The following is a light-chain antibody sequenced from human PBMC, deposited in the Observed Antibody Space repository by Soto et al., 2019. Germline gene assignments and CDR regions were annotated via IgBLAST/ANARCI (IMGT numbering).Light chain of an antibody. CDR1: QGIGSY. J-gene: IGKJ4*01. CDR2: AAS. CDR3: QQLNNYPLT. Sequence: IHMTQSPTSLSASTGDTVTITCRASQGIGSYLAWYQQKPGKAPRLLIYAASTLQSGVPSRFSGSGSDTEFTLTISSLQPEDFATYYCQQLNNYPLTFGGGTKVDIK. V-gene: IGKV1-9*01.